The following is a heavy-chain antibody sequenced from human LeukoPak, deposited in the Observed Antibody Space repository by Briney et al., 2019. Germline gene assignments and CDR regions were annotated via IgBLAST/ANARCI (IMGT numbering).Heavy chain of an antibody. Sequence: SETLSLTCTVSGYSISSGYYWGWIRQPPGKGLEWIGSIYHSGSSYYNPSLKSRVTISVDTSKNQFSLKLSSVTAADTAAYYCASQLDYGSGSGWGQGTLVTVSS. V-gene: IGHV4-38-2*02. CDR2: IYHSGSS. CDR1: GYSISSGYY. D-gene: IGHD3-10*01. CDR3: ASQLDYGSGSG. J-gene: IGHJ4*02.